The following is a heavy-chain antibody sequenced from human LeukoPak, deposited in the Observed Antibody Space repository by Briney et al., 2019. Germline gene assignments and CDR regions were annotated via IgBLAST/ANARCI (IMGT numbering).Heavy chain of an antibody. CDR1: GYTFTSNY. Sequence: ASVKVSCKASGYTFTSNYIHWVRQAPGQGLEWMGMIYPRDGSTSYAQKFQGRVTMTTDTSTSTAYMELRSLRSDDTAVYYCARKNLGWSTDYWGQGTLVTVSS. CDR2: IYPRDGST. J-gene: IGHJ4*02. CDR3: ARKNLGWSTDY. V-gene: IGHV1-46*01. D-gene: IGHD6-19*01.